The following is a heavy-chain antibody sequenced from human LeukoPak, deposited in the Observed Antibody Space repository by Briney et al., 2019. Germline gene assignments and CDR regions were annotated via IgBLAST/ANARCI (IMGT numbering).Heavy chain of an antibody. J-gene: IGHJ6*03. Sequence: SETLSLTCTVSGGSISSGGYYWSWIRQPPGKGLERIGYIYHSGSTYYNPSLKSRVTISVDRSKNQFSLKLSSVTAADTAVYYCARDSKSGYYYYMDVWGKGTTVTVSS. CDR2: IYHSGST. CDR3: ARDSKSGYYYYMDV. CDR1: GGSISSGGYY. D-gene: IGHD6-25*01. V-gene: IGHV4-30-2*01.